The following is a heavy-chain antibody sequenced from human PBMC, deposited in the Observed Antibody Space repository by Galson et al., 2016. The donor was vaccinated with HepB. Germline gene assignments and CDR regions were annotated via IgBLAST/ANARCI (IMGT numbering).Heavy chain of an antibody. D-gene: IGHD6-13*01. V-gene: IGHV3-21*01. CDR3: ARLVTSNSWYGWFDP. J-gene: IGHJ5*02. CDR1: GFTLRTYT. Sequence: SLRLSCAASGFTLRTYTMNCVRQAPGTGLQGVSSISSGSSYIYYADSLKGRFTISRDNAKNSLYLQMNSLRAEDTAVYYCARLVTSNSWYGWFDPWGQGTLVTVSS. CDR2: ISSGSSYI.